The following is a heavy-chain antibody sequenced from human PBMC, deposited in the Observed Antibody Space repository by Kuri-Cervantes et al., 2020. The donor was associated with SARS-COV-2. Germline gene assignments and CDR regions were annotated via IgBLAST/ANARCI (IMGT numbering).Heavy chain of an antibody. CDR1: GGSISSYY. CDR2: IYTSGST. Sequence: SETLSLTCTVSGGSISSYYWSWIRQPAGKGLEWIGRIYTSGSTNYNPSLKSRVPMSVDTSKNQFSLKLSSVTAADTAVYYCAKDIGVVPAASTLAWFDPWGQGTLVTVSS. J-gene: IGHJ5*02. V-gene: IGHV4-4*07. D-gene: IGHD2-2*01. CDR3: AKDIGVVPAASTLAWFDP.